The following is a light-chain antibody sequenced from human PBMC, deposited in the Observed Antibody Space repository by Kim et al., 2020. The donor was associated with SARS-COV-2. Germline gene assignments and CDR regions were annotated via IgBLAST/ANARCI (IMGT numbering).Light chain of an antibody. CDR2: DAS. CDR1: QSVSSY. V-gene: IGKV3-11*01. J-gene: IGKJ4*01. CDR3: QQRSNWPLT. Sequence: LSPGDRATLSCRSSQSVSSYLACYQQKPGQAPRLLIYDASNRATGIPARFSGSGSGTDFTLTISSLEPEDFAVYYCQQRSNWPLTFGGGTKVDIK.